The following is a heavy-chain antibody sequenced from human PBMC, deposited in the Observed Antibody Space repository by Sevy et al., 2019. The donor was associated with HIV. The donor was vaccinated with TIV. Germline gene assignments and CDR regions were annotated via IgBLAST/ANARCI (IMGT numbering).Heavy chain of an antibody. CDR3: ARRGYYDSSGYYTYGMDV. V-gene: IGHV5-51*01. CDR2: IYPGDSDT. D-gene: IGHD3-22*01. J-gene: IGHJ6*02. Sequence: GESLKISCKGSGYSFTNYWIGWVRQMPGKGLEWMGMIYPGDSDTRCGPSFQGQVTISANKSISTTYLQWSSLKASDTAMYYCARRGYYDSSGYYTYGMDVWGQGTTVTVSS. CDR1: GYSFTNYW.